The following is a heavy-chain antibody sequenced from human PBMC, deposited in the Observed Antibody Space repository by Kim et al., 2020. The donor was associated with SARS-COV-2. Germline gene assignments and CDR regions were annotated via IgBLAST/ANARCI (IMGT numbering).Heavy chain of an antibody. Sequence: GGSLRLSCAASGFTFSSYAMSWVRQAPGKGLEWVSAISGSGGSTYYADSVKGRFTISRDNSKNTLYLQMNSLRAEDTAVYYCAKSFKKYQLLLPYYYYYYGMDVWGQGTTVTVSS. CDR3: AKSFKKYQLLLPYYYYYYGMDV. D-gene: IGHD2-2*01. J-gene: IGHJ6*02. CDR1: GFTFSSYA. CDR2: ISGSGGST. V-gene: IGHV3-23*01.